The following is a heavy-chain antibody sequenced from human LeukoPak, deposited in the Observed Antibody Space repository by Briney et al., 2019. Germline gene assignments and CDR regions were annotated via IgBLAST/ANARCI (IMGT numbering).Heavy chain of an antibody. CDR2: SRNKANSYTT. D-gene: IGHD1-1*01. V-gene: IGHV3-72*01. CDR1: GFTFSDHY. Sequence: GGSLRLSCAASGFTFSDHYMDWVRQAPGKGLEWVGRSRNKANSYTTEYAASVKGRFTISRDGLKNSLYLQMNSLKTEDTAVYYCVRGRNGFDYWGQGTPVTVSS. J-gene: IGHJ4*02. CDR3: VRGRNGFDY.